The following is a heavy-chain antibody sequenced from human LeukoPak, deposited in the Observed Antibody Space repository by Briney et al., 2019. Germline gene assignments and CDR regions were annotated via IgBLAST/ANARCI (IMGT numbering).Heavy chain of an antibody. CDR3: TKDGGYRGSSLTLHFDY. CDR1: GFTFDDYP. CDR2: ISWDGDTT. V-gene: IGHV3-43*01. J-gene: IGHJ4*02. Sequence: GGSLRLSCAASGFTFDDYPMHWVRQAPGKGLEWVSLISWDGDTTYYADSVKGRFTISRDNSKNSLYPQMNSLRTEDTAFYYCTKDGGYRGSSLTLHFDYWGQGTLVTVSS. D-gene: IGHD6-6*01.